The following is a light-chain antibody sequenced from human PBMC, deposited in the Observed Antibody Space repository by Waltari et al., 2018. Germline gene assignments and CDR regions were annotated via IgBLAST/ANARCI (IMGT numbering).Light chain of an antibody. J-gene: IGKJ1*01. Sequence: EIVLTQSPRTLSVSPGERVTLLCKASQGVSSILAWSQQKPGQAPRLLIYDASTSATGLPCRFSGSVSGTDVIHTIRRREPEDFAVYYWQKYRTLPAKFGQGTKVEMK. CDR2: DAS. V-gene: IGKV3-20*01. CDR1: QGVSSI. CDR3: QKYRTLPAK.